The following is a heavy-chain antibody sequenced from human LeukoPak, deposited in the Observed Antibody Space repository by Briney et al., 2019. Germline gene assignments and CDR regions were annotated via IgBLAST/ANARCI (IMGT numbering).Heavy chain of an antibody. CDR2: INHSGST. J-gene: IGHJ4*02. V-gene: IGHV4-34*01. CDR1: GGSFSGYY. Sequence: PSETLSLTCAVYGGSFSGYYWSWIRQPPGKGLEWIGEINHSGSTNYNPSLKSRVTISVDTSKNQFSPKPSSVTAADTAVYYCARSFTPSFDYWGQGTLVTVSS. CDR3: ARSFTPSFDY.